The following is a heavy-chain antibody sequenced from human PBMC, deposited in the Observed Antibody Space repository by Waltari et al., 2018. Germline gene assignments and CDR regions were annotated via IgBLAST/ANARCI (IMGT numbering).Heavy chain of an antibody. Sequence: QVRLVQSGAEVTKPGASLKVSCEASGYTFSNYYVHWVRQAPGQGLEWMGMINTAAGTTNDAPKFRGRVTMTRDTSTSTVYLDLSSLRSEDTAVYFCAREPPGATKGFDYWGQGTLVVVSS. CDR1: GYTFSNYY. CDR3: AREPPGATKGFDY. J-gene: IGHJ4*02. D-gene: IGHD1-26*01. V-gene: IGHV1-46*01. CDR2: INTAAGTT.